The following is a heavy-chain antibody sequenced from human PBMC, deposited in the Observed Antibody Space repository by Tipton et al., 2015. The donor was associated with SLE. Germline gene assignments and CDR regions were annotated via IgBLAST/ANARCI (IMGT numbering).Heavy chain of an antibody. CDR3: AALGAFDV. V-gene: IGHV3-30-3*01. CDR1: GFTFSSYA. J-gene: IGHJ3*01. CDR2: ISDDGSNK. Sequence: SLRLSCAASGFTFSSYALHWVRQAPGKGLEWVAVISDDGSNKYYADSVKGRFTISRDNSKNTLYLQMNSLRAEDTAVYYCAALGAFDVWGQGTMVTVSS.